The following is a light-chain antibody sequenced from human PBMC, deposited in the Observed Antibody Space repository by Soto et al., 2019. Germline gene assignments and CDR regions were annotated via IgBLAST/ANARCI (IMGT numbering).Light chain of an antibody. CDR2: GSS. J-gene: IGKJ1*01. CDR3: QQYNSWPRT. V-gene: IGKV3-15*01. CDR1: HSISDT. Sequence: IGMTQSPATLSVSPGERATLSCRASHSISDTLAWYQQKPGQAPRLLIFGSSTRAPGIPARFSASGSETEFTLTITTLQSEDFAVYYCQQYNSWPRTFGQGTKVDIK.